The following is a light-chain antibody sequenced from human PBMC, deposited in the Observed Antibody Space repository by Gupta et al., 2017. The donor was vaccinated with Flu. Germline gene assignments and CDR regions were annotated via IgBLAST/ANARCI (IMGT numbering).Light chain of an antibody. Sequence: IVMTQSPDSLAVSLGERATINCKSSQSVLYSSNNKNYLAWYQQKPGQPPKLLIYWASTRESGVPDRFSSSGYGTDFTLTISSRQAEDVAVYYCQQYDSTPSLTFGGGTKVEIK. CDR1: QSVLYSSNNKNY. CDR2: WAS. V-gene: IGKV4-1*01. CDR3: QQYDSTPSLT. J-gene: IGKJ4*01.